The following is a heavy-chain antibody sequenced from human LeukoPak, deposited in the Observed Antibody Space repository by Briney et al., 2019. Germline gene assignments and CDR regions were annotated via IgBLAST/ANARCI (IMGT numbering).Heavy chain of an antibody. V-gene: IGHV3-30*18. CDR1: GSTFSSYG. CDR2: ISYDGSNK. Sequence: GGSLRPSCVASGSTFSSYGMHWVRQAPGKGLEWVAVISYDGSNKYYVDSVKGRFTISRDNSKNTLYLQMNSLRAEDTAVYYCAKADCSSTSCPPFDYWGQGTLVTVSS. CDR3: AKADCSSTSCPPFDY. D-gene: IGHD2-2*01. J-gene: IGHJ4*02.